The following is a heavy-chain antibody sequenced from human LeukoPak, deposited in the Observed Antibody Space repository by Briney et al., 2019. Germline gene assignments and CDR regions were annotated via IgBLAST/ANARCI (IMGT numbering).Heavy chain of an antibody. CDR1: GGSISSYY. J-gene: IGHJ4*02. CDR2: IYYSGST. V-gene: IGHV4-59*08. Sequence: SETLSLTCTVSGGSISSYYWSWIRQPPGKGLEWIGYIYYSGSTNYNPSLKSRVTISVDTSKNQFSLKLSSVTAADTAVYYCARSYYDSSGHGGIDYWGQGTLVTVSS. CDR3: ARSYYDSSGHGGIDY. D-gene: IGHD3-22*01.